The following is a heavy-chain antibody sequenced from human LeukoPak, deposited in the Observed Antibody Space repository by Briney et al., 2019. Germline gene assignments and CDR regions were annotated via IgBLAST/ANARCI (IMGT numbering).Heavy chain of an antibody. V-gene: IGHV1-2*02. Sequence: ASVKVSCKASGYTFTGYYMHWVRQAPGQGLEWMGWINPNSGGTNYAQKFQGRVTMTRDTSISTAYMELSRLRSDDTAVYYCARCRWNTIGANLYAFEIWGQGKMVTASS. CDR3: ARCRWNTIGANLYAFEI. CDR1: GYTFTGYY. D-gene: IGHD5-24*01. CDR2: INPNSGGT. J-gene: IGHJ3*02.